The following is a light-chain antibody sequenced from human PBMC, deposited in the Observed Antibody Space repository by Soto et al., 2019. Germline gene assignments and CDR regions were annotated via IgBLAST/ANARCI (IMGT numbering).Light chain of an antibody. CDR1: QSVSSSY. V-gene: IGKV3-20*01. J-gene: IGKJ3*01. Sequence: EIVLTQSPGNLSLSPGERATLSCRASQSVSSSYLAWYQQKPGQAPRILIYGASSRATGIPDRFSGSGSGTDFTLTISRLEPEDFAVDYCQQYGSPPSFGPGTKVDIK. CDR3: QQYGSPPS. CDR2: GAS.